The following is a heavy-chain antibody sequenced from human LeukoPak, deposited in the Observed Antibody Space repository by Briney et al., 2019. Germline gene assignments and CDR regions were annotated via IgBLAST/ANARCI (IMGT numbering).Heavy chain of an antibody. CDR2: IYHSGST. D-gene: IGHD3-22*01. CDR3: ASRITMISTHGHYFDY. Sequence: SETLSLTCTVSGGSISSSSYYWGWIRQPPGKGLEWIGYIYHSGSTYYNPSLKSRVTISVDRPKNQFSLKLSSVTAADTAVYYCASRITMISTHGHYFDYWGQGTLVTVSS. V-gene: IGHV4-30-2*01. J-gene: IGHJ4*02. CDR1: GGSISSSSYY.